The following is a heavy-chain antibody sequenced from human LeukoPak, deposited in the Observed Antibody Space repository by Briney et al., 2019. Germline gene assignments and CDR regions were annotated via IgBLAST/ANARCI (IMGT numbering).Heavy chain of an antibody. D-gene: IGHD1-1*01. CDR1: GFTFSDYD. CDR2: IGTAGDT. CDR3: ARVAKERVGGVYYFDY. Sequence: PGGSLRLSCVASGFTFSDYDMHWVRQATGKGLEWVSAIGTAGDTYYTGSVKGRFTISRENAKNSLYLQMNSLRAGDTAVYYCARVAKERVGGVYYFDYWGQGNLVTVSS. J-gene: IGHJ4*02. V-gene: IGHV3-13*01.